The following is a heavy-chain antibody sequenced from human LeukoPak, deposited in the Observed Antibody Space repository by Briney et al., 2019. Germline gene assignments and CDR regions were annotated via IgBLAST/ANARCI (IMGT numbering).Heavy chain of an antibody. D-gene: IGHD2-15*01. CDR2: IFYSGST. Sequence: SETLSLTCTVSGGSISTSSYYWGWVRQPPGKGLEWIGNIFYSGSTYYSPSLKSRVTISLDTSRNQFSLKLNSVTAADTAVYYCARGGSSPAPDYWGQGTLVTVSS. J-gene: IGHJ4*02. CDR1: GGSISTSSYY. V-gene: IGHV4-39*07. CDR3: ARGGSSPAPDY.